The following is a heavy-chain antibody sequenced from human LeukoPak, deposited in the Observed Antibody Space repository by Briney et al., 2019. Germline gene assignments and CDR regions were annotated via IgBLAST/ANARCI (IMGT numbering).Heavy chain of an antibody. V-gene: IGHV3-23*01. D-gene: IGHD1-26*01. J-gene: IGHJ6*02. CDR3: AKDAGSGSYWLSCYYYGIDV. CDR2: ISGSGGST. CDR1: GFTFSSYA. Sequence: PGGSLRLSCAASGFTFSSYAMSWVRQAPGKGLEWVSAISGSGGSTYYADSVKGRFTISRDNSKNTLYLQMNSLRAEDTAVYYCAKDAGSGSYWLSCYYYGIDVWGQGTTVTVSS.